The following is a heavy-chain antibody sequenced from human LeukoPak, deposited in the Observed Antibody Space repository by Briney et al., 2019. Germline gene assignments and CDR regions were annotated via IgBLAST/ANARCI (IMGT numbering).Heavy chain of an antibody. Sequence: GESLKISCTGSGYSFTRYWIGWVRQMPGKGLEWMGIIYPGDSDTRYSPSFQGQVTISADKSISTAYLQWSSLKASDTAIYYCARRELQLEFFDYWGQGTLVTVSS. CDR1: GYSFTRYW. CDR2: IYPGDSDT. CDR3: ARRELQLEFFDY. D-gene: IGHD1-7*01. V-gene: IGHV5-51*01. J-gene: IGHJ4*02.